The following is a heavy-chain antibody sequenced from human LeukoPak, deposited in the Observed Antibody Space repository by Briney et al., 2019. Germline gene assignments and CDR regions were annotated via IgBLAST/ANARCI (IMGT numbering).Heavy chain of an antibody. D-gene: IGHD6-13*01. V-gene: IGHV4-34*01. CDR3: ARVEYRGSSWYWFDP. CDR1: GGSFSGYY. J-gene: IGHJ5*02. CDR2: INHSGST. Sequence: SETLSLTCAVYGGSFSGYYWSWIRQPPGKGLEWIGEINHSGSTNYNPSLKSRVTISVDTSKNQFSLKLSSVTAADTAVYYCARVEYRGSSWYWFDPWGQGTLVTVSS.